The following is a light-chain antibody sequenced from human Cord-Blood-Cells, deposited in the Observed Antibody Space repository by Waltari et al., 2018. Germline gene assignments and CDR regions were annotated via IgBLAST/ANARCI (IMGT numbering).Light chain of an antibody. V-gene: IGLV2-14*01. CDR1: SSDVGGYNS. CDR2: EVS. Sequence: QSALTQPASVSGSPGPSIPISCTGTSSDVGGYNSVSWYQQHPGKAPKLMIYEVSNRPSGVSNRFSGSKSGNTASLTISGLQAEDEADYYCSSYTSSSTLVFGGGTKLTVL. CDR3: SSYTSSSTLV. J-gene: IGLJ2*01.